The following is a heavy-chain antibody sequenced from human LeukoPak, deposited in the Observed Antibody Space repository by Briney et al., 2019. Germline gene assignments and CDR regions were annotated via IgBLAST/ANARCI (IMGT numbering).Heavy chain of an antibody. J-gene: IGHJ6*03. V-gene: IGHV6-1*01. Sequence: SQTLSLTCAISGDSVSSNSAAWHWLRQSPSRGLEWLGRTYYRSEWYNDYAVSVKSRITINPDTSKNQFSLQLNSVTPEDTAVYYCARVTMVRGVMPSHYYYYMDVWGKGTTVTVSS. CDR2: TYYRSEWYN. CDR1: GDSVSSNSAA. D-gene: IGHD3-10*01. CDR3: ARVTMVRGVMPSHYYYYMDV.